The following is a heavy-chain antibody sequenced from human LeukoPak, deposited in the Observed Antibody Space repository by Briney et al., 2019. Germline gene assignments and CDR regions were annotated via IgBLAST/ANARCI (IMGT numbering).Heavy chain of an antibody. D-gene: IGHD1-26*01. V-gene: IGHV3-21*01. CDR2: ISSSSSYI. CDR1: GFTLKTYS. CDR3: ARAYSETYGLGYYYMDV. Sequence: AGGSLRLSCAASGFTLKTYSMNWVRQAPGKGLQWVSSISSSSSYIYYADSVKGRFTISRDNAKNSLYLQMNSLRAEDTAVYYCARAYSETYGLGYYYMDVWGKGTTVTISS. J-gene: IGHJ6*03.